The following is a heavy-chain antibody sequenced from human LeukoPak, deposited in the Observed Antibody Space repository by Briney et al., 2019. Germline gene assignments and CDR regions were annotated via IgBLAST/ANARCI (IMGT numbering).Heavy chain of an antibody. J-gene: IGHJ5*02. CDR2: IIPIFGTA. CDR1: GGTFSSYA. Sequence: AASVNVSCKASGGTFSSYAISWVRQAPGQGLEWMGGIIPIFGTANYAQKFQGRVTITADESTSTAYMELSSLRSEDTAVYYCASPRADCSSTSCSDLRFDPWGQGTLVTVSS. V-gene: IGHV1-69*13. D-gene: IGHD2-2*01. CDR3: ASPRADCSSTSCSDLRFDP.